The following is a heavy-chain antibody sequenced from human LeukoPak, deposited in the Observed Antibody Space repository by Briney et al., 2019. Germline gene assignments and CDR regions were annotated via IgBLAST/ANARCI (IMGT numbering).Heavy chain of an antibody. CDR2: IYYTGST. V-gene: IGHV4-59*01. J-gene: IGHJ4*02. CDR1: GGSINNYY. Sequence: PSETLSLTCSVSGGSINNYYWIWIRQHPGKGLECIGYIYYTGSTNYNPSLKSRVTVSVDTPKNQYSLKLRSVTAADTAVYYCARIGRVGGYYFDHWGQGTLVTVSS. CDR3: ARIGRVGGYYFDH. D-gene: IGHD3-16*01.